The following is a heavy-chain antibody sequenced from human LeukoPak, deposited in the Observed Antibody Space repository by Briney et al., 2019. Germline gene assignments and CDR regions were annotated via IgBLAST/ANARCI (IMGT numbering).Heavy chain of an antibody. Sequence: GASVKVSCKASGYTFTSYYMHWVRQAPGQGLEWMGWINAGNGNTKYSQKFQGRVTITRDTSASTAYMELSSLRSEDTAVYYCARVYYDILTGYSPLYYWGQGTLVTVSS. CDR1: GYTFTSYY. V-gene: IGHV1-3*01. CDR2: INAGNGNT. D-gene: IGHD3-9*01. J-gene: IGHJ4*02. CDR3: ARVYYDILTGYSPLYY.